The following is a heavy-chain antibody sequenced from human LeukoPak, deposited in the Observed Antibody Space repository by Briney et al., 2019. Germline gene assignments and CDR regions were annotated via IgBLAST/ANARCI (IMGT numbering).Heavy chain of an antibody. CDR2: IYYSGST. V-gene: IGHV4-59*01. Sequence: PSETLSLTCTVSGGSISSYYWSWIRQPPGKGLEWIGYIYYSGSTNYNPSLKSRVTISVGTSKNQFSLKLSSVTAADTAVYYCARVGYYDSSGKIFDYWGQGTLVTVSS. CDR1: GGSISSYY. D-gene: IGHD3-22*01. CDR3: ARVGYYDSSGKIFDY. J-gene: IGHJ4*02.